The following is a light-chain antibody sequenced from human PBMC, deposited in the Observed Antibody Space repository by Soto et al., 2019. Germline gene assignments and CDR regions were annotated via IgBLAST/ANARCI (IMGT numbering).Light chain of an antibody. V-gene: IGKV3-11*01. CDR1: QSVSSY. CDR3: QQRSDWPT. CDR2: DAS. J-gene: IGKJ1*01. Sequence: EIVLTQSPATLSLSPGERATLSCRASQSVSSYLAWYQQKPGQAPRLLIYDASNRATGIPARFSGSGSGTDFTLTINSLEPEDFAVYYCQQRSDWPTFGQGTK.